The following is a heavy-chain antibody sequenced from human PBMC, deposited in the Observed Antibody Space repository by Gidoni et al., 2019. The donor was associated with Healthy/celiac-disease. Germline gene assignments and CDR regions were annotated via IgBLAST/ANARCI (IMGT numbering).Heavy chain of an antibody. D-gene: IGHD4-17*01. CDR2: ISYDGSNK. CDR1: GFTFSSYG. Sequence: QVQLVESGGGVVQPGRSLRLSCAASGFTFSSYGMHWVRQAPGKGLEWVAVISYDGSNKYYADSVKGRFTISRDNSKNTLYLQMNSLRAEDTAVYYCAKDVTGNDYGDYGGFDIWGQGTMVTVSS. V-gene: IGHV3-30*18. J-gene: IGHJ3*02. CDR3: AKDVTGNDYGDYGGFDI.